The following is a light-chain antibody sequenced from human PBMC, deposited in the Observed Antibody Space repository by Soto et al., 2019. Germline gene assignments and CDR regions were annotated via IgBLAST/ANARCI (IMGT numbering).Light chain of an antibody. J-gene: IGKJ1*01. V-gene: IGKV3-20*01. Sequence: EIVLTQSPGTLSLSPGERATLSCRASQSVNSLFFGWHQQKPGQAPRLLIYGTTNRAAGIPDRFSGSGSGTDFTLTISRLEPEDSAVYFCQQYGISPKTVGQGTKVDSK. CDR3: QQYGISPKT. CDR2: GTT. CDR1: QSVNSLF.